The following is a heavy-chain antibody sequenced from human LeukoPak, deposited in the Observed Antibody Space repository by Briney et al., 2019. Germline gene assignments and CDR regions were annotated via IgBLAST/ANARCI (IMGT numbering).Heavy chain of an antibody. CDR2: MNPNSGNT. J-gene: IGHJ6*03. CDR3: ARAFYGSGNEAYYYYYMDV. CDR1: GYTFTSYD. V-gene: IGHV1-8*03. Sequence: ASVKVSCKASGYTFTSYDINWVRQATGQGLEWMGWMNPNSGNTGYAQKFQGRVTITRNTSISTAYMELSSLRSEDTAVYYCARAFYGSGNEAYYYYYMDVWGKGTTATVSS. D-gene: IGHD3-10*01.